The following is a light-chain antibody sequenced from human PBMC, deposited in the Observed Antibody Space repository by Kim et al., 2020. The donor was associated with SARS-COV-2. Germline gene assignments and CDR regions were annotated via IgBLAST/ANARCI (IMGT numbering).Light chain of an antibody. CDR3: QQSYSTPGT. V-gene: IGKV1-39*01. CDR1: QSISSY. Sequence: ASVGDRVTITCRASQSISSYLNWYQQKPGKAPKLLIYAASSLQSGVPSRFSGSGSGTDFTLTISSLQPEDFATYYCQQSYSTPGTFGGGTKVEIK. J-gene: IGKJ4*01. CDR2: AAS.